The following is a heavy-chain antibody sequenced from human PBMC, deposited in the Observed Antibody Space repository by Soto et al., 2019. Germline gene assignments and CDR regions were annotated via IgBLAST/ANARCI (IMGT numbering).Heavy chain of an antibody. J-gene: IGHJ3*02. CDR3: ARHQSIVVVTAARAFDI. Sequence: QLQLQESGPGLVKPSETLSLTCTVSGGSISSSSHYWVWIRQPPGKGLEWIGSIYYSGDTYYNPSLKSRVTIAVDTSETQFSGKLNSVTAADTAVYYCARHQSIVVVTAARAFDIWGQGTMVTVSS. D-gene: IGHD2-15*01. CDR1: GGSISSSSHY. V-gene: IGHV4-39*01. CDR2: IYYSGDT.